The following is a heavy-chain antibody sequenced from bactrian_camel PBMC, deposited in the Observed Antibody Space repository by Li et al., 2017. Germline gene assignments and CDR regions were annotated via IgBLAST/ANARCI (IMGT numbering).Heavy chain of an antibody. J-gene: IGHJ4*01. CDR3: AKDRGRLDYELGTTSDY. V-gene: IGHV3S31*01. CDR2: INSGGGST. CDR1: GFAFSSYA. D-gene: IGHD5*01. Sequence: SLRLFCAASGFAFSSYAMSWVRQAPGKALEWVSTINSGGGSTYYADSVKGRFTISRDNAKNTLYLQLNSLKTEDTAMYYCAKDRGRLDYELGTTSDYWGQGTQVTVS.